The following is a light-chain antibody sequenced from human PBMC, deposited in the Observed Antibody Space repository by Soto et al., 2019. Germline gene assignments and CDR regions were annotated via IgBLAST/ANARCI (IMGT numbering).Light chain of an antibody. CDR1: QGISSA. V-gene: IGKV1-27*01. J-gene: IGKJ4*01. CDR2: AAS. Sequence: IQLTQSPSSLSASVGDSVTITCRASQGISSALAWYQQTPGRAPKLLIYAASTLQSGVPSRFSGSGSGTDFTLTISSLQPEDVATYYCQKYNSAPLTFGGGTKVDIK. CDR3: QKYNSAPLT.